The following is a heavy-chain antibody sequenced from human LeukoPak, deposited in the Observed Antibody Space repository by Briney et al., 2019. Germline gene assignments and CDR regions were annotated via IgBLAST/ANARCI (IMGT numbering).Heavy chain of an antibody. CDR1: GGSISSSSYY. CDR2: IYYSGST. CDR3: ARWSGSVTARNYYYYMDV. J-gene: IGHJ6*03. V-gene: IGHV4-39*01. Sequence: SETLSLTCTVSGGSISSSSYYWGWIRQPPGKGLEWIGSIYYSGSTYYNPSLKSRVTISVDTSKNQFSLNLSSVTAADTAVYYCARWSGSVTARNYYYYMDVWGEGTTVTVFS. D-gene: IGHD6-6*01.